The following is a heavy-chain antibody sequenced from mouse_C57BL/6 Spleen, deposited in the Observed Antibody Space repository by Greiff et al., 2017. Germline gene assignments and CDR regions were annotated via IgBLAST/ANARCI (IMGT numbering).Heavy chain of an antibody. CDR2: IDPSDSET. J-gene: IGHJ4*01. CDR3: ATERGGYAMDY. Sequence: VQLQQPGAELVRPGSSVKLSCKASGYTFTSYWMHWVKQRPIQGLEWIGNIDPSDSETHYNQKFKDKATLTVDKSSSTAYMQLSSLTSEDSAVYYCATERGGYAMDYWGQGTSVTVSS. V-gene: IGHV1-52*01. CDR1: GYTFTSYW.